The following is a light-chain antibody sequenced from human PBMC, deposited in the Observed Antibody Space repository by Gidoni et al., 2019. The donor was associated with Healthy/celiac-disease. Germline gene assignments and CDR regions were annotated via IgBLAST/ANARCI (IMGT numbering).Light chain of an antibody. CDR1: QSVSSY. V-gene: IGKV3-11*01. CDR3: QQRSNWPSLT. Sequence: DTVLTQSPATLSLSPGERATLPCRASQSVSSYLAWYQQKPGQAPRLLIYDASNRATGIPARFRGSESGTDFTLTISRLEAEDFAVYYCQQRSNWPSLTFGRGTKVEIK. J-gene: IGKJ4*01. CDR2: DAS.